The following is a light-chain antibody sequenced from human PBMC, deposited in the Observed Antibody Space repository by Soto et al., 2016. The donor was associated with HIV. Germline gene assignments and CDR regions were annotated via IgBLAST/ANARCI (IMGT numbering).Light chain of an antibody. Sequence: DIVLSQSPLSLPVTPGEPASISCRSSQNLLHSNGYNYLNWYLQKPGQSPQPLIYLGSNRASGVPDRFSGSGSGTDFTLKISRVEAEDVGVYYCMQALQSPLTFGGGTKVEIK. CDR2: LGS. CDR3: MQALQSPLT. V-gene: IGKV2-28*01. CDR1: QNLLHSNGYNY. J-gene: IGKJ4*01.